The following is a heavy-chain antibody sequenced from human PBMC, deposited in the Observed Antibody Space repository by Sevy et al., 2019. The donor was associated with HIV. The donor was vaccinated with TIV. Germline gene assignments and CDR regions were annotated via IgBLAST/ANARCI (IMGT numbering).Heavy chain of an antibody. Sequence: SETLSLTCTVSGDSISGYYWSWIRQPPGKGLEWIGYFYYSGSTNYNPSLKGQVSISVETSKNQVSLKLSSVTAADTAVYFCTRTSPYFYYGMDVWGQGTPVTVSS. D-gene: IGHD4-17*01. V-gene: IGHV4-59*01. J-gene: IGHJ6*02. CDR1: GDSISGYY. CDR3: TRTSPYFYYGMDV. CDR2: FYYSGST.